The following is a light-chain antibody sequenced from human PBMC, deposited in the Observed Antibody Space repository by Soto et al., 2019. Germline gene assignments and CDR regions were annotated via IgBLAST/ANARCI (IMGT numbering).Light chain of an antibody. V-gene: IGLV4-69*01. CDR1: SGHISYA. J-gene: IGLJ3*02. CDR3: QTWGTGIRV. CDR2: LNSDGSH. Sequence: QPVLTQSPSASASLGASVTLTCTLSSGHISYAIAWHQQQPEKGPRYLMKLNSDGSHSKGDGIPDRFSGSSSGAERYLTISSIESEDEADYYCQTWGTGIRVFGGGTKLTVL.